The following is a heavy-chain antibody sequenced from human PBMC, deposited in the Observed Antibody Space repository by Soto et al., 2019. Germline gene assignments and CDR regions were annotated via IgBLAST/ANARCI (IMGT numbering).Heavy chain of an antibody. CDR2: IKSKTDGGTT. CDR1: GFTFSNAW. J-gene: IGHJ6*02. V-gene: IGHV3-15*01. Sequence: GGSLRLSCAASGFTFSNAWMSWVRQAPGKGLEWVGRIKSKTDGGTTDYAAPVKGRFTISRDDSKNTLYLQMNSLKTEDTAVYYCTTETQYYDFWSGYDYYGMDVWGQGTTATVSS. D-gene: IGHD3-3*01. CDR3: TTETQYYDFWSGYDYYGMDV.